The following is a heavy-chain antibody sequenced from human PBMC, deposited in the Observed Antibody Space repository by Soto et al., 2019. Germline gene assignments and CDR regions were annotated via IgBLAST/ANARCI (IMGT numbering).Heavy chain of an antibody. CDR3: AREGSAPYYYYGMDV. CDR2: INGYNGNT. Sequence: QVQLEQSGAEVKKPGDSMKVSCKASGYTFTTYGISWVRQAPGQGLEWMGWINGYNGNTDYQQKLQGRVTMTTDTTKSTAYMELRSLRSDDTAVYYCAREGSAPYYYYGMDVWGQGTTVTVSS. D-gene: IGHD6-19*01. J-gene: IGHJ6*02. CDR1: GYTFTTYG. V-gene: IGHV1-18*01.